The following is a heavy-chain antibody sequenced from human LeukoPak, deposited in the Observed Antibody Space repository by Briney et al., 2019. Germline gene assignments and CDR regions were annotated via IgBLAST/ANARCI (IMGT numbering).Heavy chain of an antibody. Sequence: PSESLSLTCTVSGGSISSYYWSWIRQPPGKGLKWIGYIYYSGSTNYNPSLKSRVTISVDTSKNQFSLKLSSVTAADTAVYYCAGDRGYDGGGGGRYFDHWGQGPRVTVSS. CDR1: GGSISSYY. CDR2: IYYSGST. J-gene: IGHJ4*02. V-gene: IGHV4-59*01. CDR3: AGDRGYDGGGGGRYFDH. D-gene: IGHD3-22*01.